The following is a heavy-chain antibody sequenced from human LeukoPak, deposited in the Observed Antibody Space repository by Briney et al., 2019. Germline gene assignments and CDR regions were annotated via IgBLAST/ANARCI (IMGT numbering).Heavy chain of an antibody. CDR2: IIPIFGTA. D-gene: IGHD7-27*01. CDR1: GGTFSSYA. J-gene: IGHJ3*02. V-gene: IGHV1-69*13. CDR3: ARVAGDRDAFDI. Sequence: SVKVSCKASGGTFSSYAISWVRQAPGQGLEWMGGIIPIFGTANYAQKFQGRVTITADESTSTAYMELSSLRSEDTAVYYCARVAGDRDAFDIWGQGTMVTVSS.